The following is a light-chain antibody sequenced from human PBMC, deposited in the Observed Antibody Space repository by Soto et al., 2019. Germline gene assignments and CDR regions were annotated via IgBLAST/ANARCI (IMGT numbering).Light chain of an antibody. Sequence: ALTQPASVSGSPGQSITISCTGTSSDVGGYTYVSWYQQHPGKAPKLMIYDVRNRPSGVSNRFSGSKSGNTASLPISWLQAEDEADYYCSSYTSSSTLVVFGGGTKLTVL. CDR3: SSYTSSSTLVV. J-gene: IGLJ2*01. CDR2: DVR. V-gene: IGLV2-14*01. CDR1: SSDVGGYTY.